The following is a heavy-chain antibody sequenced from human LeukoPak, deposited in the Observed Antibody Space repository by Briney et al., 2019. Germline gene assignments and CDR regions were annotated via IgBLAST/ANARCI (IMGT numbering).Heavy chain of an antibody. CDR3: ARDRIVVVPAATYYYGMDV. CDR2: IYYSGST. J-gene: IGHJ6*04. CDR1: GGSISSYY. V-gene: IGHV4-59*01. Sequence: SETLSLTCTVSGGSISSYYWSCIRQPPGKGLEWIGYIYYSGSTNYNPSLKSRVTISVDTSKNQFSLKLSSVTAADTAVYYCARDRIVVVPAATYYYGMDVWGKGTTVTVSS. D-gene: IGHD2-2*01.